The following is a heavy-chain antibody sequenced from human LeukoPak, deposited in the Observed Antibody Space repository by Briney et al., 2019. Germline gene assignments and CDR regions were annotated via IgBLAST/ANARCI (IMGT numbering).Heavy chain of an antibody. CDR1: GLSFRNYG. CDR2: VRFDGGNK. J-gene: IGHJ6*03. D-gene: IGHD1-1*01. Sequence: PGGSLRLSCDASGLSFRNYGMHWVRQAPGKGLEWVPFVRFDGGNKYYADSVKGRFTISRDNSKNTLYLQMSGLRAEDTAAYYCAKDKELYNTIIPYYYFMDVWGKGTMVTVSS. V-gene: IGHV3-30*02. CDR3: AKDKELYNTIIPYYYFMDV.